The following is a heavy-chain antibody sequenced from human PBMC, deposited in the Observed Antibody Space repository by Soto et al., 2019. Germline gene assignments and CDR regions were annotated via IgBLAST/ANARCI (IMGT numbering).Heavy chain of an antibody. J-gene: IGHJ4*02. CDR3: ARFLSTAMVPLLDY. V-gene: IGHV4-39*07. CDR2: IYHSGST. D-gene: IGHD5-18*01. Sequence: KTSETLSLTCTVSGGSISSSSYYWGWIRQPPGKGLEWIGSIYHSGSTNYNPSLKSRVTISVDTSKNQFSLKLSSVTAADTAVYYCARFLSTAMVPLLDYWGQGTLVTVSS. CDR1: GGSISSSSYY.